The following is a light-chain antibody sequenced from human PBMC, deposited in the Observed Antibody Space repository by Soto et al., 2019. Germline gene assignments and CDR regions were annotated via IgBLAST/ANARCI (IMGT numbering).Light chain of an antibody. CDR3: QHYSNWPPT. Sequence: EVVMTQSPATLSVSPGERVTLSCRASDNVHRNLAWYQQKPGQGPSLLIYYASIRATGVPDRFTGSGSGTEFTLTISSLQSEDFGVYHCQHYSNWPPTFGPGTKVEIK. CDR1: DNVHRN. J-gene: IGKJ3*01. V-gene: IGKV3-15*01. CDR2: YAS.